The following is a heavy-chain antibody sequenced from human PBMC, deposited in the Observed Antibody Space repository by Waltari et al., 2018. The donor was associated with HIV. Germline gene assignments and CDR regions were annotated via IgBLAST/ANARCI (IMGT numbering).Heavy chain of an antibody. V-gene: IGHV4-34*02. CDR3: ARGRKRRLQYTTPPGAFDI. J-gene: IGHJ3*02. Sequence: QVQIQQWGAGLLTTPGTLSLSCAVDDGSLSGFYWSWIRQPPGRRLEWIGEVHHSGSTNYTPSLKSRATISVDASKNQLSLDLKSVTAADTALYYGARGRKRRLQYTTPPGAFDIWGHGTMVTVSS. D-gene: IGHD1-1*01. CDR1: DGSLSGFY. CDR2: VHHSGST.